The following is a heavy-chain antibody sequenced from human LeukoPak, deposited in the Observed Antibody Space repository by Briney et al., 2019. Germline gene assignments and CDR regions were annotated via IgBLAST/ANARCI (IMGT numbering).Heavy chain of an antibody. J-gene: IGHJ4*02. V-gene: IGHV3-48*03. CDR2: ISSSGSTI. Sequence: PGGSLRLSCAASGFTFSSYEMNWVRQAPGKGVEWVSYISSSGSTIYYADSVKGRFTISRDNAKNSLYLQMNSLRAEDTAVYYCARGGYTVTTYRVYWGQGTLVTVSS. D-gene: IGHD4-17*01. CDR3: ARGGYTVTTYRVY. CDR1: GFTFSSYE.